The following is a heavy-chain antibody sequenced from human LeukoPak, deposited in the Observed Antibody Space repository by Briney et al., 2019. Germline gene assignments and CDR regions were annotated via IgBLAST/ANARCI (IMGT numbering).Heavy chain of an antibody. V-gene: IGHV3-33*01. CDR3: GMAMDV. D-gene: IGHD5-24*01. CDR2: IYYDGSNK. Sequence: PGGSLRLSCAASGFTFSRNGMHWVRQAPGKGLEWVALIYYDGSNKYYVDSVKGRFTISRDNSKNMVYLQMSSLRAEDTAVYYCGMAMDVWGRGTTVTVSS. J-gene: IGHJ6*02. CDR1: GFTFSRNG.